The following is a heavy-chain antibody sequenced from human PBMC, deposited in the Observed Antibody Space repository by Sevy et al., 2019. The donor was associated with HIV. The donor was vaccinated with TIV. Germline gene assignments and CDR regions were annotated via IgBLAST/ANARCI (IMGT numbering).Heavy chain of an antibody. Sequence: GGSLRLSCAVSGFPVSSSYMNWVRQAPGKGLEWVSVFYTGSKTDYADSGKGRFTMSRDNSKKTLYLQMNGLRAEDTAVYYCARDKNAYYYGLDVWGQGTTVTVSS. CDR2: FYTGSKT. CDR3: ARDKNAYYYGLDV. J-gene: IGHJ6*02. CDR1: GFPVSSSY. V-gene: IGHV3-53*01.